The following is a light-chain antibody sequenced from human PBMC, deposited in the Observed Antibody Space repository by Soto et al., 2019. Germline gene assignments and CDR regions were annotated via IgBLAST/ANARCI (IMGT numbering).Light chain of an antibody. J-gene: IGKJ4*01. V-gene: IGKV3-15*01. Sequence: EIVMTQSPASLSVSPGERATLSCRASQSVSSNLAWYQQKPGQAPRLLIYGESTRATGIPARFGGRGSGTEFTLTISSLQSEDFAVYYRQQYNNSPLTFGGGTKLEIK. CDR1: QSVSSN. CDR2: GES. CDR3: QQYNNSPLT.